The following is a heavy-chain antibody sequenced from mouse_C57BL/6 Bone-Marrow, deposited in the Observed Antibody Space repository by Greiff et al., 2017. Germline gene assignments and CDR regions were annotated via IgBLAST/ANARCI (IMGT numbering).Heavy chain of an antibody. Sequence: VESGGGLVKPGGSLKLSCAASGFTFSSYAMSWVRQTPEKRLEWVATISDGGSYTYYPDNVKGRFTISRDNAKNNLYLQMSHLKSEDTAMYYCARDRTDGYYLMDYWGQGTSVTVSS. CDR1: GFTFSSYA. V-gene: IGHV5-4*01. CDR2: ISDGGSYT. J-gene: IGHJ4*01. D-gene: IGHD2-3*01. CDR3: ARDRTDGYYLMDY.